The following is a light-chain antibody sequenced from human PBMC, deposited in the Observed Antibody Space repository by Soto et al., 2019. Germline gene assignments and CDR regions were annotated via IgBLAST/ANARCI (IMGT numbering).Light chain of an antibody. CDR1: QSVTSSS. V-gene: IGKV3-20*01. Sequence: EIVLTQSPGTLSLSPGARAPLFCRARQSVTSSSIAWHQQKPGQAPRLLIYGASSRATGIPDRFSASGSGTDFTLTISRLESEDSAVYYCQHYGSSPGLTFGGGTKVDIK. CDR2: GAS. J-gene: IGKJ4*01. CDR3: QHYGSSPGLT.